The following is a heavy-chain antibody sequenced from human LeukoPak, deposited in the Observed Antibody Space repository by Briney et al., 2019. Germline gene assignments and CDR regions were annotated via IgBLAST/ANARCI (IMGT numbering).Heavy chain of an antibody. J-gene: IGHJ5*02. Sequence: GGSLRLSCAASGFSFSIYSMNWVRQAPGKGLEWVAYIRSNSSHTNYADSVKGRFTISRDNAKNSLYLQMTRLRVEDTAIYYCVSAMTAWGQGTLVTVSS. CDR2: IRSNSSHT. V-gene: IGHV3-21*05. CDR1: GFSFSIYS. CDR3: VSAMTA.